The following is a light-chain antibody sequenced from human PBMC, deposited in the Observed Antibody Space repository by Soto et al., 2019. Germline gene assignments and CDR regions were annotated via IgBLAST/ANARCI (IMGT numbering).Light chain of an antibody. J-gene: IGKJ1*01. CDR3: QQYNSFIWT. CDR2: KAS. V-gene: IGKV1-5*03. Sequence: DIQMTQSPSTLSASVGDRVTIICRASQTISSWLAWYQQKGGQAPKLLISKASILDSGVPSRFSGSGSGTEFNLTISSLQPEDFATYYCQQYNSFIWTFGQGPKLHIK. CDR1: QTISSW.